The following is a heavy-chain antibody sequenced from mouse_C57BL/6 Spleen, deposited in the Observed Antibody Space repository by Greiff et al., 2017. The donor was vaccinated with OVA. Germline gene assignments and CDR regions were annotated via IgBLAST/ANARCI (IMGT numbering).Heavy chain of an antibody. V-gene: IGHV5-9*04. CDR2: ISGGGGNT. D-gene: IGHD2-5*01. CDR3: ARPYSNYGVYFDY. CDR1: GFTFSSYT. J-gene: IGHJ2*01. Sequence: EVKLVESGGGLVKPGGSLKLSCAASGFTFSSYTMSWVRQTPEKRLEWVATISGGGGNTYYPDSVKGRFTISRDNAKNTLYLQMSSLRSKDTAVYDCARPYSNYGVYFDYWGQGTTLTVSS.